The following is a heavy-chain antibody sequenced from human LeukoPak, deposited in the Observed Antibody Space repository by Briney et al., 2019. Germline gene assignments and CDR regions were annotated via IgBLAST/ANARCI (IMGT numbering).Heavy chain of an antibody. CDR2: IYYSGAT. Sequence: PSETLSLTCTVSGGSISRYYWSWIRQSPEMGLEWIGSIYYSGATDYNPSLKSRVTISADTSNNQFSLRLRSVTAADTAVYYCAREITLTGYKFGLGFNYWGQGTLVTVSS. CDR1: GGSISRYY. D-gene: IGHD5-12*01. J-gene: IGHJ4*02. CDR3: AREITLTGYKFGLGFNY. V-gene: IGHV4-59*01.